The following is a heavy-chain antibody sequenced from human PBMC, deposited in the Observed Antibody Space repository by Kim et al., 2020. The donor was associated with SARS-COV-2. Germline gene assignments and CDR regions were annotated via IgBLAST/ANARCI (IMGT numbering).Heavy chain of an antibody. CDR3: ATSRKGYSGLTHGMDV. Sequence: SQTLSLTCAISGDSVSSNIATWNWIRQSPSRGLEWLGRTYYRSKWYRDYGVTVKSRITINPDTSKNQFSLQLNSVTPEDTAVYYSATSRKGYSGLTHGMDVWGQGTSVTVSS. D-gene: IGHD5-12*01. CDR1: GDSVSSNIAT. J-gene: IGHJ6*02. CDR2: TYYRSKWYR. V-gene: IGHV6-1*01.